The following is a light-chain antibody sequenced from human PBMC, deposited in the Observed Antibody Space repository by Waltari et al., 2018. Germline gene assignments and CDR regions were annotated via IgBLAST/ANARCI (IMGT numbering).Light chain of an antibody. CDR2: KAT. CDR1: AFPKQY. CDR3: QSSDSTTTYDI. Sequence: SYELTQPPSVAVSPGQTARNTCSGEAFPKQYAYWYQQKSGQAPVLVIYKATERPSGIPERFSGSSSGTTVTLTISGVQAEDEADYYCQSSDSTTTYDIFGGGTRLTVL. J-gene: IGLJ2*01. V-gene: IGLV3-25*03.